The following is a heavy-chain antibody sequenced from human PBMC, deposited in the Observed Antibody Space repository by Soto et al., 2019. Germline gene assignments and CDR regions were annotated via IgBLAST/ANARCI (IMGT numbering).Heavy chain of an antibody. V-gene: IGHV4-31*03. CDR3: ARGAYCGGDCYSFDY. CDR2: IYYSGST. J-gene: IGHJ4*02. CDR1: GGSISSGGYY. Sequence: QVQLQESGPGLVKPSQTLSLTCTVSGGSISSGGYYWSWIRQHPGKGLEWIGYIYYSGSTYYNPSLKSRVTISVDTSKNQFSLKLSSVTAADTAVYYCARGAYCGGDCYSFDYWGQGTLVTVSS. D-gene: IGHD2-21*02.